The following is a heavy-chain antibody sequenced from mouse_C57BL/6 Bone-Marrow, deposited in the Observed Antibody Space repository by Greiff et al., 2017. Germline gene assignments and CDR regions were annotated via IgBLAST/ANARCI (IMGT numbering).Heavy chain of an antibody. CDR2: ISSGSRTI. CDR1: GFTFSDYG. Sequence: EVKLVESGGGLVTPGGSLKLSCAASGFTFSDYGMHWVRQAPEKGLEWVAYISSGSRTIYYADPVKGRFTISRDNAKNTLFLQMTSLRSEDTAMYYCAKLGSYWYFDVWGTETTVTVSS. J-gene: IGHJ1*03. CDR3: AKLGSYWYFDV. D-gene: IGHD4-1*01. V-gene: IGHV5-17*01.